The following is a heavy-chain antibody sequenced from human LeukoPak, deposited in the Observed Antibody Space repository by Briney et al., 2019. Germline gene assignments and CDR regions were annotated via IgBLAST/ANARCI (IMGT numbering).Heavy chain of an antibody. J-gene: IGHJ2*01. Sequence: GGSLRLSCAASGFSFRSYWMSWVRQAPGKGLEWVANIRQDGNEIYYADSVRGRFTISRDNSKNTLYLQMNSLRAEDTAFFYCAKGGTGDLWYFDLWGRGTLVTVSS. D-gene: IGHD7-27*01. CDR3: AKGGTGDLWYFDL. V-gene: IGHV3-7*01. CDR2: IRQDGNEI. CDR1: GFSFRSYW.